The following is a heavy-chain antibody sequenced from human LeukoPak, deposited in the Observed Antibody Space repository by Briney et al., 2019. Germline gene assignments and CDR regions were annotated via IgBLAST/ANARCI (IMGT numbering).Heavy chain of an antibody. CDR1: GFTFSSYA. Sequence: PGGSLRLSCAASGFTFSSYAMSWVRQAPGEGLEWVSSISSSSSYIYYADSVKGRFTISRDNAKNSLYLQMNSLRAEDTAVYYCARDDRLSGYDFWSGYHDYWGQGTLVTVSS. J-gene: IGHJ4*02. CDR3: ARDDRLSGYDFWSGYHDY. CDR2: ISSSSSYI. V-gene: IGHV3-21*01. D-gene: IGHD3-3*01.